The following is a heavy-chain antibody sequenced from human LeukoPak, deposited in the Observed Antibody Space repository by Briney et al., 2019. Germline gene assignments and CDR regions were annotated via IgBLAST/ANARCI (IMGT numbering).Heavy chain of an antibody. Sequence: GGSLRLSCAASGFTFSSYAMSWVRQAPGKGLEGVSVISGSGGSTNYADSVKGRFTISRDNSKNTLYLQMNSLRAEDTAVYYCGVYSSSWHDYWGQGTLVTVSS. CDR1: GFTFSSYA. CDR3: GVYSSSWHDY. J-gene: IGHJ4*02. CDR2: ISGSGGST. V-gene: IGHV3-23*01. D-gene: IGHD6-13*01.